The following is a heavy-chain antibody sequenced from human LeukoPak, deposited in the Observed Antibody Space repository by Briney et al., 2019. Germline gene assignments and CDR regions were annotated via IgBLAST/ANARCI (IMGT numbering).Heavy chain of an antibody. CDR1: GGSISSNNYF. V-gene: IGHV4-39*01. J-gene: IGHJ4*02. Sequence: SETLSLTCTVYGGSISSNNYFWGWIRQPPGKGLEWIGSIYDSGSTNYNPSLKSRVTISVDTSKNQFSLKLNSVTAADTAMYYCQSRFLEWLLDYWGQGTLVTVSS. CDR3: QSRFLEWLLDY. CDR2: IYDSGST. D-gene: IGHD3-3*01.